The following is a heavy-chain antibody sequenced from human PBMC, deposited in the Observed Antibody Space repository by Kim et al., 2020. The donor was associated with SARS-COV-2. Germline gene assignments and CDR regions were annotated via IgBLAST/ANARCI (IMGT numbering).Heavy chain of an antibody. V-gene: IGHV3-53*01. D-gene: IGHD3-10*01. CDR3: AGGFSSGY. J-gene: IGHJ4*02. Sequence: NAYYADSVNGRYTISRDNSKNTLYLQMNSLRADDTAVYYCAGGFSSGYWGQGTLVTVSS.